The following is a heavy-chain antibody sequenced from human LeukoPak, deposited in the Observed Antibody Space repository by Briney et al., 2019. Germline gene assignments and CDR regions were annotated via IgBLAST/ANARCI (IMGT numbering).Heavy chain of an antibody. CDR2: INPDTGGT. D-gene: IGHD2/OR15-2a*01. Sequence: ASVKVSCKASGYTFSASYLHWVRQAPGQGLEWMGRINPDTGGTRYAQKIQGRVTMTRDTSISTAYMELSGLRSDDTAVYYCARPGHYDFNYFDPWGQGTLVTVSS. V-gene: IGHV1-2*02. J-gene: IGHJ5*02. CDR1: GYTFSASY. CDR3: ARPGHYDFNYFDP.